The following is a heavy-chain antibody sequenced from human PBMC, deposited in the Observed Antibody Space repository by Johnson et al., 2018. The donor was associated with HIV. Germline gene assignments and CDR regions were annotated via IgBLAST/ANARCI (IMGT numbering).Heavy chain of an antibody. CDR1: GFTFNTYG. J-gene: IGHJ3*02. CDR2: IRYDGSNK. Sequence: MQLVESGGGVVQPGRSLRLSCTASGFTFNTYGMHWVRQAPGKGLEWVAFIRYDGSNKYYVDSVKGRFTISRDNSKNTLYLQMKSLRAEDTAVYYCAKESKWESRTPHDFDIWGQGTMVTVSS. D-gene: IGHD1-26*01. CDR3: AKESKWESRTPHDFDI. V-gene: IGHV3-30*02.